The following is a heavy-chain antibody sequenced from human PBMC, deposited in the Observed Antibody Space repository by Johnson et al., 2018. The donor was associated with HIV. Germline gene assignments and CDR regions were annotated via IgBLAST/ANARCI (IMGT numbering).Heavy chain of an antibody. J-gene: IGHJ3*02. CDR2: ISSSGRTI. Sequence: EVQLMESGGGLVQPGGSLRLSCAASGFTFSSYDMNCVRQAPGNGLESVSYISSSGRTIHYADSVKGRFTISRDNSKNTLYLQMNSLRAEDTAVYYCAKDLEHILTYAFDIWGQGTMVTVSS. CDR1: GFTFSSYD. D-gene: IGHD2-21*01. CDR3: AKDLEHILTYAFDI. V-gene: IGHV3-48*01.